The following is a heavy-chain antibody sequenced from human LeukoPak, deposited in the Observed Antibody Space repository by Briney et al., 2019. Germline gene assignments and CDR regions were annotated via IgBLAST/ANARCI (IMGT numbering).Heavy chain of an antibody. V-gene: IGHV4-59*08. D-gene: IGHD4-17*01. CDR1: GGSISSYY. Sequence: SETLSLTCTVSGGSISSYYWSWLRQPPGKGLEWIGYIYYSGSTNYNPSLKSRVTISVDTSKNQFSLKLSSVTAADTAVYYCARWGNDYGDCTGDYWGQGTLVTVSS. J-gene: IGHJ4*02. CDR3: ARWGNDYGDCTGDY. CDR2: IYYSGST.